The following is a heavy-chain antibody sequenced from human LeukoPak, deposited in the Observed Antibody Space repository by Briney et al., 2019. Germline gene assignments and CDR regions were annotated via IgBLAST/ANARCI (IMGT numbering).Heavy chain of an antibody. V-gene: IGHV4-59*12. CDR3: ASYYDSSGYYYESIY. CDR1: GGSIGRYY. D-gene: IGHD3-22*01. J-gene: IGHJ4*02. CDR2: IYYSGST. Sequence: PSETLSLTCTVSGGSIGRYYWSWIRQPPGKGLEWIGYIYYSGSTSYNPSLNSRVTISVDTSKNQFTLKLSSVTAADTAVYYCASYYDSSGYYYESIYWGQGALVTVSS.